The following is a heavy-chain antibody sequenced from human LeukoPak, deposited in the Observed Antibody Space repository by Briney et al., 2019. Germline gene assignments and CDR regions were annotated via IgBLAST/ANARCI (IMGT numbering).Heavy chain of an antibody. Sequence: SESLSLTCTVSGGSISSGDYYWSWIRQPPGKGLEWIGYIYYSGSTYYNPSLKSRVTISVDTSKNQFSLKLNSVTAADTAVYYCARTGGTIDYWGQGTLVTVYS. D-gene: IGHD2-8*02. CDR1: GGSISSGDYY. V-gene: IGHV4-30-4*01. J-gene: IGHJ4*02. CDR3: ARTGGTIDY. CDR2: IYYSGST.